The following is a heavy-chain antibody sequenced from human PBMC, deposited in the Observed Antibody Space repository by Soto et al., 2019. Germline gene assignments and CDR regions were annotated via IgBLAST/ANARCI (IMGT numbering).Heavy chain of an antibody. Sequence: GALRLSCAASGFTFNSYWMHWVRQVPGKGLVWVSRINSGVSSTSYADSVKGRFTISRDNAKNMLYLQMNSLRVEDTAVYYCARGPEGINWYTHPIDYWGQGTLVTVSS. CDR2: INSGVSST. J-gene: IGHJ4*02. CDR3: ARGPEGINWYTHPIDY. D-gene: IGHD6-13*01. V-gene: IGHV3-74*01. CDR1: GFTFNSYW.